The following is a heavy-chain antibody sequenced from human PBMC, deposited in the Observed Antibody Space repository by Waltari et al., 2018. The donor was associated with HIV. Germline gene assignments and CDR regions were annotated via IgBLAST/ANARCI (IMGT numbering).Heavy chain of an antibody. J-gene: IGHJ4*02. Sequence: EVQVVESGGGLVEPGGSLRLACAASGFIFSRYWMSWVRQAPGKGLGWVANIGSDGRGRHYVVSVRGRFTISRDNAKNSLYLQMNDLGVDDTALYYCVAGDWGGSDDFDSWGQGTLVTVSS. CDR1: GFIFSRYW. D-gene: IGHD7-27*01. V-gene: IGHV3-7*01. CDR2: IGSDGRGR. CDR3: VAGDWGGSDDFDS.